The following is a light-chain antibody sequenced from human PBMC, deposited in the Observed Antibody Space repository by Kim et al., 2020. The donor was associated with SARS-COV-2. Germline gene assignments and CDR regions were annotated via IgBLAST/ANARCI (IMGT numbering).Light chain of an antibody. Sequence: PMVTISCATSSADSGSNTVNWYQQHPGTAPKLLIYTDSHRPSGVPDRFSGSKSGTSASLAISGLQSEDEADYYCAACADSLNDQVFGGGTQLTVL. CDR2: TDS. CDR1: SADSGSNT. J-gene: IGLJ7*01. V-gene: IGLV1-44*01. CDR3: AACADSLNDQV.